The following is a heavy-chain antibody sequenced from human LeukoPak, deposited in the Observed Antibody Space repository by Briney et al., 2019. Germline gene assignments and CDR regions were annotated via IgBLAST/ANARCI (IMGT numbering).Heavy chain of an antibody. J-gene: IGHJ5*02. CDR3: AKSPLPAGYCSGGSCYHSGWFDP. Sequence: GGSLRLSCAASGFTFSSYGMHWVRQAPGKGLEWVAVILYDGSNKYYADSVKSRITISRDNSKNTLYLQMNSLRAEDTAVYYCAKSPLPAGYCSGGSCYHSGWFDPWGQGTLVTVSS. CDR1: GFTFSSYG. V-gene: IGHV3-30*18. D-gene: IGHD2-15*01. CDR2: ILYDGSNK.